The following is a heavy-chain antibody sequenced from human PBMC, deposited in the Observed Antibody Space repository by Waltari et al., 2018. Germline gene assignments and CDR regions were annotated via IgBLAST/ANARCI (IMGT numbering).Heavy chain of an antibody. Sequence: EVQLLESGGGLVQPGGSLRLSCAASGFTFSSYAMSWVRQAPGKGLEWVSVIYSGGSTYYADSVKGRFTISRDNSKNTLYLQMNSLRAEDTAVYYCAKVDSSGNDAFDIWGQGTMVTVSS. CDR2: IYSGGST. CDR3: AKVDSSGNDAFDI. D-gene: IGHD3-22*01. CDR1: GFTFSSYA. V-gene: IGHV3-23*03. J-gene: IGHJ3*02.